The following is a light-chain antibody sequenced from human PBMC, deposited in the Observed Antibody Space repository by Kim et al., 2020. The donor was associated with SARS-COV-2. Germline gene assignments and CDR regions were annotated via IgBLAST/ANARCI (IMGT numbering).Light chain of an antibody. J-gene: IGKJ4*01. CDR1: QSVSKY. CDR2: GAS. CDR3: QQYKDWPLT. Sequence: EIVMTQSPATLSVSPGESPTLSCRASQSVSKYLAWYQHKPGQAPRLLIYGASDRATGIPARFSGSGSGTEFTLSISSLQSEDFALYYCQQYKDWPLTFGGGTKVDIK. V-gene: IGKV3-15*01.